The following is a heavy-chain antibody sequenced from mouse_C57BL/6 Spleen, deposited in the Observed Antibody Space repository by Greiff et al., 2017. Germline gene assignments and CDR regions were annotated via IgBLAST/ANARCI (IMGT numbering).Heavy chain of an antibody. CDR2: IHPNSGST. Sequence: QVQLQQPGAELVKPGASVKLSCKASGYTFTSYWMHWVKQRPGQGLEWIGMIHPNSGSTNYNEKFKSKATLTVDKSSSTAYMQLSSLTSEDSAVXYCARCYYGSRGAMDDWGQGTSVTVSS. CDR3: ARCYYGSRGAMDD. D-gene: IGHD1-1*01. V-gene: IGHV1-64*01. J-gene: IGHJ4*01. CDR1: GYTFTSYW.